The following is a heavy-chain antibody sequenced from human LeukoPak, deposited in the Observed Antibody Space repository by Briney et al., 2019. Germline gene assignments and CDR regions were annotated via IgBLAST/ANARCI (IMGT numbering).Heavy chain of an antibody. CDR1: GFTFDDYA. CDR2: IGWNSGSI. V-gene: IGHV3-9*01. J-gene: IGHJ4*02. D-gene: IGHD3-22*01. CDR3: AKCAAGSSGLFDY. Sequence: GGSLRLSCAASGFTFDDYAMHWVRQAPGKGLEWVSGIGWNSGSIGYADSVKGRFTISRDNAKNSLYLQMNSLRAEDTALYYCAKCAAGSSGLFDYWGQGTLVTVSS.